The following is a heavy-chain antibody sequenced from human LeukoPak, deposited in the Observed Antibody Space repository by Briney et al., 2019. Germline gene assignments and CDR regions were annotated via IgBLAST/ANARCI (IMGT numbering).Heavy chain of an antibody. V-gene: IGHV3-7*04. D-gene: IGHD5-24*01. Sequence: GGSLGLSCVASGFPFSSYWMTWVRQAPGKGLEWVANIKQDGSKKSYVDSVKGRFTISRDNAKNSLYLQMNSLRAEDTAIYYCTRVGYIDEGIDYWGQGTLVTVSS. J-gene: IGHJ4*02. CDR1: GFPFSSYW. CDR3: TRVGYIDEGIDY. CDR2: IKQDGSKK.